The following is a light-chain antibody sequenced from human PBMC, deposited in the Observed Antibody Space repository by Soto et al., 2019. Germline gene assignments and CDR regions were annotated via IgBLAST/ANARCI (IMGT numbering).Light chain of an antibody. CDR2: GAY. V-gene: IGKV3-20*01. Sequence: EIVLTQSPGTPSFSPGERATLSCRASQSVSSSYLAWYQLKPGQAHRLLIYGAYSRATGIQDRFSGSGSGTDFTLTISRLDPEDFAVYFCKQYGSSPRTFGQGTKVDIK. CDR3: KQYGSSPRT. J-gene: IGKJ1*01. CDR1: QSVSSSY.